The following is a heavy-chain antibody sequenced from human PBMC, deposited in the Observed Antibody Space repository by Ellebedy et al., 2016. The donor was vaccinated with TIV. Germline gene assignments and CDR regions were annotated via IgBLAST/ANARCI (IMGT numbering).Heavy chain of an antibody. V-gene: IGHV3-48*02. CDR3: ARVRPYGMDV. CDR2: ISSSSSTI. CDR1: GFTFSSYS. J-gene: IGHJ6*02. Sequence: GESLKISCSASGFTFSSYSMNWVRQAPGKGLEWVSYISSSSSTIYYADSVKGRFTISRDNAKNSLYLQMNSLRDEDTAVYYCARVRPYGMDVWGQGTTVTVSS.